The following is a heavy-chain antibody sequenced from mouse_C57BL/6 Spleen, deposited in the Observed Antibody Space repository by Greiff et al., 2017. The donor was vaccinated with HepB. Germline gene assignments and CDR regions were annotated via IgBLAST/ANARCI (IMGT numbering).Heavy chain of an antibody. V-gene: IGHV1-53*01. CDR2: INPSNGGT. CDR1: GYTFTSYW. CDR3: ARGGLYDGLAWFAY. J-gene: IGHJ3*01. Sequence: VKLQQPGTELVKPGASVKLSCKASGYTFTSYWMHWVKQRPGQGLEWIGNINPSNGGTNYNEKFKSKATLTVDKSSSTAYMQLSSLTSEDSAVYYCARGGLYDGLAWFAYWGQGTLVTVSA. D-gene: IGHD2-3*01.